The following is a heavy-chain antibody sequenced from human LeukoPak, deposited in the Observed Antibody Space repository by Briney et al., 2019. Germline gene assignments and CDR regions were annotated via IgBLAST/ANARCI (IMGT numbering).Heavy chain of an antibody. CDR1: GGTFSSYA. Sequence: GASVKVSCKASGGTFSSYAISWVRQAPGQGLEWMGRIIPILGIANYAQKFQGRVTITADKSTSTAYVELSSLRSEDTAVYYCARGGRAGSGSYYNEDYWGQGTLVTVSS. J-gene: IGHJ4*02. D-gene: IGHD3-10*01. CDR3: ARGGRAGSGSYYNEDY. V-gene: IGHV1-69*04. CDR2: IIPILGIA.